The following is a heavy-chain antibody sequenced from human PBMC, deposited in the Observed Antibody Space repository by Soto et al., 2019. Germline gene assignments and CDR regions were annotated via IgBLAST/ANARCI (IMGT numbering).Heavy chain of an antibody. Sequence: GGSLRLSCAASGFTFSSYSMNWVRQAPGKGLEWVSSISSSSSYIYYADSVKGRFTISRDNAKNSLYLQMNSLRAEDTAVYYYARDRRWDYYDSSGYYYAPFDYWGQGTLVTVSS. CDR1: GFTFSSYS. J-gene: IGHJ4*02. D-gene: IGHD3-22*01. CDR2: ISSSSSYI. V-gene: IGHV3-21*01. CDR3: ARDRRWDYYDSSGYYYAPFDY.